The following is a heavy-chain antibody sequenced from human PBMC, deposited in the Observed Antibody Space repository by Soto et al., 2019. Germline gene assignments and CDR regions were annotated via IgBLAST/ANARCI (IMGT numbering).Heavy chain of an antibody. V-gene: IGHV6-1*01. CDR3: ARTRVYDSYNYYGMAV. CDR1: GDSVSSSSVT. D-gene: IGHD3-3*01. J-gene: IGHJ6*02. Sequence: SQTLSLTCAISGDSVSSSSVTWNWIRQSPSRGLEWLGRTYYRSKWYNDYAITVKSRITINPDTSKNQFSLQLNSVTPEDTAVYFCARTRVYDSYNYYGMAVWGQGTTVTVSS. CDR2: TYYRSKWYN.